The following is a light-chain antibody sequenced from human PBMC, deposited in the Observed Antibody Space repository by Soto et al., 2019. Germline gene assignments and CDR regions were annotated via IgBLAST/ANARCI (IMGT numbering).Light chain of an antibody. J-gene: IGLJ3*02. CDR2: SNN. V-gene: IGLV1-44*01. CDR3: AAWDDSLNGRV. CDR1: SSNIGSNS. Sequence: QSVLTQPPSASGTPGQRVTSSCSGSSSNIGSNSVNWYQQLPGTAPKLLIYSNNQRPSGVPDRFSGSKSGTSASLAISGLHSEDEADYYCAAWDDSLNGRVFGGGTKLTVL.